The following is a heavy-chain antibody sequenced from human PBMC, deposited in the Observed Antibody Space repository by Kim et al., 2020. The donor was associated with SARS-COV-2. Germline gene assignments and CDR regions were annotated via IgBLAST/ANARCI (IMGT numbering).Heavy chain of an antibody. CDR1: GYTFTSYG. CDR2: ISAYNGNT. J-gene: IGHJ4*02. V-gene: IGHV1-18*01. D-gene: IGHD3-3*01. CDR3: ARLIFGVVITGFDY. Sequence: ASVKVSCKASGYTFTSYGISWVRQAPGQGLEWMGWISAYNGNTNYAQKLQGRVTMTTDTSTSTAYMELRSLRSDDTAVYYCARLIFGVVITGFDYWGQGTLVTVSS.